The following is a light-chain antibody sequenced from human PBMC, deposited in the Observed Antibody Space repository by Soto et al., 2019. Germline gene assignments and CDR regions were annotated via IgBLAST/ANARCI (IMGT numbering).Light chain of an antibody. J-gene: IGKJ2*01. CDR3: QQYGDSPMYT. Sequence: EIVLTQSPGTLSSSPGERATLSCRASQSVSSSHLAWYQQKPGQAPRLLIYGASSRATGIPDRFSGSGSGTDFTLTISRLEPEDFAVYFCQQYGDSPMYTFGQGNKVEIK. CDR1: QSVSSSH. V-gene: IGKV3-20*01. CDR2: GAS.